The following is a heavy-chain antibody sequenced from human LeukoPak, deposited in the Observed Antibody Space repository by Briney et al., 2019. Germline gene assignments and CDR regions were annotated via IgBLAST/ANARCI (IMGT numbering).Heavy chain of an antibody. D-gene: IGHD5-12*01. CDR1: GFSLRNYE. CDR2: ISGTGTI. V-gene: IGHV3-48*03. J-gene: IGHJ4*02. CDR3: ARRGGLDS. Sequence: GGSLSLSRAASGFSLRNYEMNCVPAAPGKGLEWVSWISGTGTIHSADSVKDRFTISRDNAKNSLYLQMNSLRAEDTAVYYWARRGGLDSWGQEAQVTVSP.